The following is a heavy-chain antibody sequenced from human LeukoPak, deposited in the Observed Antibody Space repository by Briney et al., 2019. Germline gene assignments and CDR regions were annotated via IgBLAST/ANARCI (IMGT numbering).Heavy chain of an antibody. CDR2: INHSGST. CDR1: GGSFSGYY. Sequence: PSETLSLTCAVYGGSFSGYYWSWIRQPPGKGLEWIGEINHSGSTNYNPSLKSRVTISVDTSKNQFSLKLSSVTAADTAVYYCARRSYYDFWSGYSEGFDYWGQGTLVTVSS. D-gene: IGHD3-3*01. CDR3: ARRSYYDFWSGYSEGFDY. J-gene: IGHJ4*02. V-gene: IGHV4-34*01.